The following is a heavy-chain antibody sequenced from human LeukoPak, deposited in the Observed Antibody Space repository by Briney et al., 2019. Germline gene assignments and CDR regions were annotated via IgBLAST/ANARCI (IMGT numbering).Heavy chain of an antibody. D-gene: IGHD5-12*01. CDR2: IKQDGSEK. Sequence: GGSLRLSCAVSGFRLSNFWMAWVRQAPGKGLEWVANIKQDGSEKYYADSVKGRFTISRDNAKNSLYLQMNTLRVEDTAVYYCAQGGATISDYWGQGTLVTVSS. J-gene: IGHJ4*02. V-gene: IGHV3-7*01. CDR1: GFRLSNFW. CDR3: AQGGATISDY.